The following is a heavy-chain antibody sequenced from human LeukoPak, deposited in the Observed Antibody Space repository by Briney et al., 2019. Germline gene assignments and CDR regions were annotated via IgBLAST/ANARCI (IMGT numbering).Heavy chain of an antibody. CDR2: IASDGSST. CDR1: GFTFSSYW. J-gene: IGHJ4*02. D-gene: IGHD3-3*01. Sequence: PGGSLRLSCAASGFTFSSYWMNWVRQAPGKGLVWVSRIASDGSSTTYVDSVKGRFSISRDNAKNTLYLQMNSLRVEDTAVYYCAKVFGQYFDYWGQGTLVTVSS. CDR3: AKVFGQYFDY. V-gene: IGHV3-74*01.